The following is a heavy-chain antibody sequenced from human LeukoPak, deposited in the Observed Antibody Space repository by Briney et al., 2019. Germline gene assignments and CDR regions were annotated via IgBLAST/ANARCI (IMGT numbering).Heavy chain of an antibody. CDR1: GYTLTELS. CDR3: ARGRGITIFGVAHFDY. J-gene: IGHJ4*02. CDR2: FDPEDGET. V-gene: IGHV1-24*01. D-gene: IGHD3-3*01. Sequence: ASVKVSCKVSGYTLTELSMHWVRQAPGKGLEWMGGFDPEDGETIYAQKLQGRVTMTTDTSTSTAYMELRSLRSDDTAVYYCARGRGITIFGVAHFDYWGQGTLVTVSS.